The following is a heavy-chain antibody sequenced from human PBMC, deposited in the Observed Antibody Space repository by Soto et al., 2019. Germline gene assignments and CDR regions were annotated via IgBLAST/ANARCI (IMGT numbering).Heavy chain of an antibody. Sequence: QVQLVESGGGVVQPGRSLRLSCAASGFTFSSYAMHWVRQAPGKGLEWVAGISYDGSNKYYADSVKGRFTISRDISKNTLYLQMNSLRAEDTAVYYCARAGGLLLDYWGQGTLVTVSS. J-gene: IGHJ4*02. V-gene: IGHV3-30-3*01. CDR3: ARAGGLLLDY. CDR2: ISYDGSNK. D-gene: IGHD2-15*01. CDR1: GFTFSSYA.